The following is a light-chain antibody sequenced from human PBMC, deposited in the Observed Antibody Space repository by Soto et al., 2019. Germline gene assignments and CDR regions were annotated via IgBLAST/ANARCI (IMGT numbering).Light chain of an antibody. Sequence: IQLTQSPSSLSASVGDRVTITCRASQGISSYLAWYQQEAGKAPKFLIYAASTLQSGVPSRFSGGGSGTDFTLTISSLHPEDFATYYCHQLNSYPLTFGGGTKVEIK. CDR2: AAS. V-gene: IGKV1-9*01. J-gene: IGKJ4*01. CDR1: QGISSY. CDR3: HQLNSYPLT.